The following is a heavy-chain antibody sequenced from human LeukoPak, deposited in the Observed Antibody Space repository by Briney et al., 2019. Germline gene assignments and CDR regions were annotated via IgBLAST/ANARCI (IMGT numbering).Heavy chain of an antibody. D-gene: IGHD4-23*01. CDR3: ARETSHDYGGNSFDY. V-gene: IGHV1-69*05. CDR2: IIPIFGTA. Sequence: SVKVSCKASGGTFSRYAISWVRQAPGQGLEWMGGIIPIFGTANYAQKFQGRVTITTDESTSTAYMELSSLRSEDTAVYYCARETSHDYGGNSFDYWGQGTLVTVSS. CDR1: GGTFSRYA. J-gene: IGHJ4*02.